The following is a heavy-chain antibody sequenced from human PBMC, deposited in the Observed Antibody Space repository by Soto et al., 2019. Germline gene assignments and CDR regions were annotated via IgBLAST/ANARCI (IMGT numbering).Heavy chain of an antibody. CDR3: ARDSFYDSSGSHWYFDL. Sequence: QVQLQESGPGLVKPSQTLSLTCTVSGGSISSGDYYWSWIRQPPGKCLDWIGYIYYSGSTYYNPSINSRVTMSVDTSKNQFSLKLSSVTAADTAVYYCARDSFYDSSGSHWYFDLWGRGTLVTVSS. D-gene: IGHD3-22*01. CDR1: GGSISSGDYY. V-gene: IGHV4-30-4*01. CDR2: IYYSGST. J-gene: IGHJ2*01.